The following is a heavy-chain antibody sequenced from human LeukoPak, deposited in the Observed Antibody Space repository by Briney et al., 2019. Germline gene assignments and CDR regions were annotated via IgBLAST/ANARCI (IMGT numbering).Heavy chain of an antibody. CDR2: IYYSGST. CDR3: ARGCVLRFLEWPYYYYYYYMDV. D-gene: IGHD3-3*01. Sequence: SETLSLTCTVSGGSISSSSYYWGWIRQPPGKGLEWIGSIYYSGSTYYNPSLKSRVTISVDTSKNQFSLKLSSVTAADTAVYYCARGCVLRFLEWPYYYYYYYMDVWGKGTTVTVSS. V-gene: IGHV4-39*07. J-gene: IGHJ6*03. CDR1: GGSISSSSYY.